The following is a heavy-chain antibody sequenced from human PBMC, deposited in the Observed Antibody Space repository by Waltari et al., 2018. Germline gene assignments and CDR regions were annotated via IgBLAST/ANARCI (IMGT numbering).Heavy chain of an antibody. V-gene: IGHV4-34*01. D-gene: IGHD3-9*01. J-gene: IGHJ5*02. CDR1: GGSFRGYY. Sequence: QVQLQQWGAGLLKPSETLSLTCAVYGGSFRGYYWSWIRQPPGQGLEWIGEINHSGSTNYNPSLKSRVTISVDTSKNQFSLKLSSVTAADTAVYYCARGPLRYFDWLLYGWFDPWGQGTLVTVSS. CDR2: INHSGST. CDR3: ARGPLRYFDWLLYGWFDP.